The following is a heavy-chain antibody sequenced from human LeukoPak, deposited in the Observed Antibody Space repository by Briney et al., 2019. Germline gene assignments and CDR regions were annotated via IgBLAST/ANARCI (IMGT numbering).Heavy chain of an antibody. D-gene: IGHD3-16*02. V-gene: IGHV1-46*01. J-gene: IGHJ4*02. Sequence: ASVKVSCKASGYSFTTFYMHWVRQGPGQGLEWIGIINPSGGTTSQAQKFQGRVTMTRDTSTSTVYMELSSLRSEDTAVYYCARSMITFGGVIVAPFDYWGQGTLVTVSS. CDR1: GYSFTTFY. CDR2: INPSGGTT. CDR3: ARSMITFGGVIVAPFDY.